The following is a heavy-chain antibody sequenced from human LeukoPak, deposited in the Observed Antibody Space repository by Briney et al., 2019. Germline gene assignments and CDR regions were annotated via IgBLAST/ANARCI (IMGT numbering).Heavy chain of an antibody. CDR2: ISGSGGST. CDR1: GFTFSSYA. D-gene: IGHD1-1*01. J-gene: IGHJ6*03. CDR3: AKVPLEPRDPYYYYYMDV. Sequence: GGSLRLSCAASGFTFSSYAMSWVRQAPGKGLEWVSAISGSGGSTYYADSVKGRFTISRDNSKNTLYLQMNSLRAEDTAVYYCAKVPLEPRDPYYYYYMDVWGKGTTVTVSS. V-gene: IGHV3-23*01.